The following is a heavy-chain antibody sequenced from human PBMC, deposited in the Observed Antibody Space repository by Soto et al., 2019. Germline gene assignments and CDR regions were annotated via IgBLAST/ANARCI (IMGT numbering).Heavy chain of an antibody. Sequence: PGGSLRLSCAASGFTFSSYAMSWVRQAPGKGLEWVSAISGSGGSTYYADSVKGRFTISRDNSKNTLYLQMNSLRAEDTAVYYCAKDRTTLRYFDRLFPLDYWGQGTLVTVSS. V-gene: IGHV3-23*01. D-gene: IGHD3-9*01. CDR3: AKDRTTLRYFDRLFPLDY. CDR1: GFTFSSYA. J-gene: IGHJ4*02. CDR2: ISGSGGST.